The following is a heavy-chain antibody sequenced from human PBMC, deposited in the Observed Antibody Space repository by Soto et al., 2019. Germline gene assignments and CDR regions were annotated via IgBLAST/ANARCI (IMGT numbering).Heavy chain of an antibody. J-gene: IGHJ6*03. Sequence: QVQLVQSGAEVKKPGSSVKVSCKASGGTFSSYTISWVRQAPGQGLEWMGRIIPILGIANYAQKFQGRVTITADKSTSTAYMELSSLRSEDTAVYYCAREEEYGDYGYYYYYMDVWGKGTTVTVSS. CDR2: IIPILGIA. D-gene: IGHD4-17*01. CDR1: GGTFSSYT. CDR3: AREEEYGDYGYYYYYMDV. V-gene: IGHV1-69*02.